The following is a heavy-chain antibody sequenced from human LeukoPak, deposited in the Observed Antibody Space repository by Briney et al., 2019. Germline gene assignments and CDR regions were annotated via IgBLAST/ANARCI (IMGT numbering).Heavy chain of an antibody. CDR3: AAYPFRGDTHYFDH. CDR1: GGSFSGYY. D-gene: IGHD3-10*01. Sequence: PSETLSLTCAVYGGSFSGYYWSWIRQPPGKGLEWIGSIYYSGSTYYNPSLKIRVTISVDTSKNQFSLKLSSVTAADTAVYYCAAYPFRGDTHYFDHRGQGILVTVSS. V-gene: IGHV4-34*01. CDR2: IYYSGST. J-gene: IGHJ4*02.